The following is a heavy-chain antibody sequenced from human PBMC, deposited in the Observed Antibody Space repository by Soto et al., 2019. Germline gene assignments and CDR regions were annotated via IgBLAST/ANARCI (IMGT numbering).Heavy chain of an antibody. CDR1: GGTFSSYA. Sequence: ASVKVSCKASGGTFSSYAISWVRQAPGQGLEWMGGIIPIFGTANYAQKFQGRVTITADESTSTAYMQMNSLKTEDTAVYYCTTDLKAIRYFDWLFNWFDPWGQGTLVTVSS. V-gene: IGHV1-69*13. CDR3: TTDLKAIRYFDWLFNWFDP. CDR2: IIPIFGTA. D-gene: IGHD3-9*01. J-gene: IGHJ5*02.